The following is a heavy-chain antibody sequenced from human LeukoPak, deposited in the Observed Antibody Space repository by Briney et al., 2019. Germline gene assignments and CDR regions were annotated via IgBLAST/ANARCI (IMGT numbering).Heavy chain of an antibody. V-gene: IGHV1-69*05. J-gene: IGHJ4*02. CDR2: IIPIFGTA. D-gene: IGHD3-3*01. Sequence: SVKVSCKASGGTFSSYAISWVRQAPGQGLEWMGGIIPIFGTANYAQKFQGRVTITTDESTSTAYMELSSLRSEDTAVYYCARGVHYDFWSGYYPYFDYWGQGTLVTVSS. CDR3: ARGVHYDFWSGYYPYFDY. CDR1: GGTFSSYA.